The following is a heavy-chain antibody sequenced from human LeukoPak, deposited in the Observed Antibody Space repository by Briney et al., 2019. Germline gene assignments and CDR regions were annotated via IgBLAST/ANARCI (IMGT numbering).Heavy chain of an antibody. V-gene: IGHV3-23*01. CDR2: ISGSGGST. CDR3: AKFRQQQLVPYFDY. CDR1: GFTFSSYA. D-gene: IGHD6-13*01. Sequence: GGSLRLSCAASGFTFSSYAMSWVRQAPGKGLEWVSVISGSGGSTYYADSVKGRFTISRDNSKNTLYLQMNSLRAEDTAVYYCAKFRQQQLVPYFDYWGQGTLVTVSS. J-gene: IGHJ4*02.